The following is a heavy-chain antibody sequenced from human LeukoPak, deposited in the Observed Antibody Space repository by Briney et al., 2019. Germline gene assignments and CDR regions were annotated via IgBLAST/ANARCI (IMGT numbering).Heavy chain of an antibody. CDR3: TTDPDSSSWYVPFDY. V-gene: IGHV3-15*01. CDR2: IKSKTDGGTT. D-gene: IGHD6-13*01. CDR1: GFTFSNAW. J-gene: IGHJ4*02. Sequence: GGSLRLSRAASGFTFSNAWMSWVRQAPGKGLEWVGRIKSKTDGGTTDYAARVKGRFTISRDDSKNTLYLQMNSLKTEDTAVYYCTTDPDSSSWYVPFDYWGQGTLVTVS.